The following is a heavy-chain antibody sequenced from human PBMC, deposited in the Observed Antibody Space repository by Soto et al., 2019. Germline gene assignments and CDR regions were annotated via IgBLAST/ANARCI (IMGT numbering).Heavy chain of an antibody. V-gene: IGHV4-4*02. J-gene: IGHJ4*02. CDR1: GGSISSSNW. CDR3: ASRYGSGSYYQFDY. D-gene: IGHD3-10*01. CDR2: IYHSGST. Sequence: SETLSLTCAVSGGSISSSNWWSWVRQPPGKGLEWIGEIYHSGSTNYNPSLKSRVTISVDKSKNQFSLKLSSVAAADTAVYYCASRYGSGSYYQFDYWGQGTLVTVSS.